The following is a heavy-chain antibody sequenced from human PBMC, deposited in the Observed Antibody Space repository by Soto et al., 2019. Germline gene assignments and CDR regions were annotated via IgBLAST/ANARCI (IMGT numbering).Heavy chain of an antibody. D-gene: IGHD2-21*02. J-gene: IGHJ4*02. CDR2: LQTDGSHP. V-gene: IGHV3-74*01. Sequence: EVHLVASGGGLVQPGGSLRLSCVASGFKFDYYWMHWVRQAPGEGLMWVSRLQTDGSHPDYAASVKGRFTISRDNAKRTLDMQMNNLRVEDTAAYYCGRGGDPDYWGQGTLVTVSS. CDR1: GFKFDYYW. CDR3: GRGGDPDY.